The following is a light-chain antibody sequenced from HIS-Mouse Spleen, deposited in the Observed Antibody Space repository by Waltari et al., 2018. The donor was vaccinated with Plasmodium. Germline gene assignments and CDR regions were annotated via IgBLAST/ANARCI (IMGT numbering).Light chain of an antibody. Sequence: SYELTQSPSVSVSPGQTARITCSGAALPKKYAYWYQQKSGQAPVLVTYEDSKRPSGIPERFSGSSSGTMATLTISGAQVEDEADYYCYSTDSSGNHRVFGGGTKLTVL. CDR3: YSTDSSGNHRV. J-gene: IGLJ3*02. CDR2: EDS. CDR1: ALPKKY. V-gene: IGLV3-10*01.